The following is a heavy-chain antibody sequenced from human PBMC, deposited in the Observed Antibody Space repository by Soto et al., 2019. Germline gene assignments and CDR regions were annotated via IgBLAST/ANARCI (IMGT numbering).Heavy chain of an antibody. CDR2: ISYDGSNK. CDR1: GFTFSSYG. Sequence: QVQLVESGGGVVQPGRSLRLSCAASGFTFSSYGMHWVRQAPGKGLEWVAVISYDGSNKYYADSVKGRFTISRDNSKNTLYLQMNSLRAEDKAVYYCAKELYCSSTSCLYYYYYYYMDVWGKGTTVTVSS. CDR3: AKELYCSSTSCLYYYYYYYMDV. D-gene: IGHD2-2*01. V-gene: IGHV3-30*18. J-gene: IGHJ6*03.